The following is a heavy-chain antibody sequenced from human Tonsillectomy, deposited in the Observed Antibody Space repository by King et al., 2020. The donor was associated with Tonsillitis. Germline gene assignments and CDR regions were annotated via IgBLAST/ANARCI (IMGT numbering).Heavy chain of an antibody. D-gene: IGHD6-19*01. CDR1: GFTFSSYS. Sequence: EVQLVQSGGGLVQPGGSLRLSCAASGFTFSSYSMNWVRQAPGKGLEWVSYISSSSSTIYYADSVKGRFTISRDNAKNSLYLQMNSLRDEDTAVYYCARVNHCSSTSCPNDGYSSGWYWDYWGQGTLVTVSS. J-gene: IGHJ4*02. CDR3: ARVNHCSSTSCPNDGYSSGWYWDY. V-gene: IGHV3-48*02. CDR2: ISSSSSTI.